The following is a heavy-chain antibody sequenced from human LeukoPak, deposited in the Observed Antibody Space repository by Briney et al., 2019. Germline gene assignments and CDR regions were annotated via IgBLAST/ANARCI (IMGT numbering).Heavy chain of an antibody. J-gene: IGHJ5*02. CDR3: AKGRYSGSYNWFDP. CDR1: GFTFSNYA. Sequence: PGGSLRLSCSASGFTFSNYAMSWVRQAPGNGLEWVSSISVSGNSIYYADSVKGRFTISRDNSKSTVYLQMSSLSAEDTAMYYCAKGRYSGSYNWFDPWGQGTLVTVSP. CDR2: ISVSGNSI. V-gene: IGHV3-23*01. D-gene: IGHD1-26*01.